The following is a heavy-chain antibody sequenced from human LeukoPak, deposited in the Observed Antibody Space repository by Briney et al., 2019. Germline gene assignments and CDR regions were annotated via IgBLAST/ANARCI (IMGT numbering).Heavy chain of an antibody. CDR3: ARAPVCSSTSCYTNWFDP. Sequence: GASVNVSCKASGYTFTSYAMHWVRQAPGQRLEWMGWINAGNGNTKYSQKFQGRVTITRDTSASTAYMELSSLRSEDTAVYYCARAPVCSSTSCYTNWFDPWGQGTLVTVSS. CDR2: INAGNGNT. J-gene: IGHJ5*02. V-gene: IGHV1-3*01. D-gene: IGHD2-2*02. CDR1: GYTFTSYA.